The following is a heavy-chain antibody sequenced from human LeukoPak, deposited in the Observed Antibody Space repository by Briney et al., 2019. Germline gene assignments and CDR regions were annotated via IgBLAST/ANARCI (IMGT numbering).Heavy chain of an antibody. Sequence: TSETLSLTCTVSGYSISSGYYWGWIRQPPGKGLEWIGSIYHSGSTYYNPSPKSRVTISVDTSKNQFSLKLSSVTAADTAVYYCAREVPAAINWFDPWGQGTLVTVSS. V-gene: IGHV4-38-2*02. D-gene: IGHD2-2*01. CDR1: GYSISSGYY. CDR3: AREVPAAINWFDP. CDR2: IYHSGST. J-gene: IGHJ5*02.